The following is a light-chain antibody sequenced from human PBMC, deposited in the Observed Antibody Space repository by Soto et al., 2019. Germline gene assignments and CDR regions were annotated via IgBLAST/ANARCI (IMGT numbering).Light chain of an antibody. J-gene: IGLJ1*01. V-gene: IGLV1-47*01. CDR3: AAWDDSLSVGV. CDR2: RNN. Sequence: QSVLTQPPSASGTPGLRVTIYCSGSSSNIGSNYVYWYQQLPGTAPKLLIYRNNQRPSGVPDRFSGSKSGTSASLAISGLRSEDEADYYCAAWDDSLSVGVFGTGTKVTVL. CDR1: SSNIGSNY.